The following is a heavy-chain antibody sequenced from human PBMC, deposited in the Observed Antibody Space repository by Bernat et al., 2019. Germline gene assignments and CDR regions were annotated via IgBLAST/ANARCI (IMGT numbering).Heavy chain of an antibody. CDR3: ASPKRGGSGSYYKEAAFDI. D-gene: IGHD3-10*01. V-gene: IGHV5-51*01. CDR2: IYPGDSDT. CDR1: GYSFTSYW. Sequence: EVQLVQSGAEVKKPGESLKISCKGSGYSFTSYWIGWVRQMPGKGLEWMGIIYPGDSDTRYSPSFQGQVTISADKSISTAYLQWSSLKASDTAMYYCASPKRGGSGSYYKEAAFDIWGQGTMVTVSS. J-gene: IGHJ3*02.